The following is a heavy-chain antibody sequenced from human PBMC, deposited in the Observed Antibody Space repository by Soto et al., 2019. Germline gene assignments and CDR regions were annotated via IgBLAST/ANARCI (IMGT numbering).Heavy chain of an antibody. CDR1: GYTFTSYG. CDR2: ISAYNGNT. D-gene: IGHD2-2*02. CDR3: ARVFTSTYCSSTSCYKVTAVFDY. J-gene: IGHJ4*02. V-gene: IGHV1-18*01. Sequence: ASVKVSCKASGYTFTSYGISWVRQAPGQGLEWMGWISAYNGNTNYAQKLQGRVTMTTDTSTSTAYMELRSLRSDDTAVYYCARVFTSTYCSSTSCYKVTAVFDYWGQGTQVTVSS.